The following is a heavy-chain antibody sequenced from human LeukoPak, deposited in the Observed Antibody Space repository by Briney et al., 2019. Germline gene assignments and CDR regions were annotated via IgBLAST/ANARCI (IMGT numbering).Heavy chain of an antibody. CDR2: IYYSGST. CDR3: AKGYCPGNSCYDDRGAFDY. J-gene: IGHJ4*02. CDR1: GGSISSYY. V-gene: IGHV4-59*08. Sequence: SSETLSLTCTVSGGSISSYYWSWIRQPPGKGLEWIGYIYYSGSTNYNPSLKSRVTISVDTSKNQFSLKLSSVTAADTAVYYCAKGYCPGNSCYDDRGAFDYWGQGTLVTVSS. D-gene: IGHD2-8*02.